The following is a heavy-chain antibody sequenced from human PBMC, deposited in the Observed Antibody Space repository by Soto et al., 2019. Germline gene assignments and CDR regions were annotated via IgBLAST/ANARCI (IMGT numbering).Heavy chain of an antibody. CDR1: GFSLTTRRVG. D-gene: IGHD3-16*01. J-gene: IGHJ5*01. CDR3: AHIPNYYQYDWFDS. V-gene: IGHV2-5*02. Sequence: QITLKESGPTLVKPTQTLTLTSTFSGFSLTTRRVGVGWIRQPPGKALECLALIYWDDDKRYSPSLQSRLSITTDTSKNQVVLTMTNVDPVDTATYYCAHIPNYYQYDWFDSWGQGTLVSVSS. CDR2: IYWDDDK.